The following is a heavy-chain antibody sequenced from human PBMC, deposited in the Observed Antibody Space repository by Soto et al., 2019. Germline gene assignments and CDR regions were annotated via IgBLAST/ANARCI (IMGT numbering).Heavy chain of an antibody. CDR1: GGSISTYY. J-gene: IGHJ4*02. CDR2: INYSGNT. V-gene: IGHV4-59*01. Sequence: SETLSLTCTVSGGSISTYYWSWIRQPPGKGLEWIGYINYSGNTDYNPSLKSRVTISVDTSKNQFSLKLTSVTAADTAVYYCARVFDSGGYSRNDYWGQGTLVTVSS. D-gene: IGHD3-22*01. CDR3: ARVFDSGGYSRNDY.